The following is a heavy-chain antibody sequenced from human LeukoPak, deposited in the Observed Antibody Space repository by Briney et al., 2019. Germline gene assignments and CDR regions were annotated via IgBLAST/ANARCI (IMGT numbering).Heavy chain of an antibody. Sequence: PGGSLRLSCAASGFTFSRYWMTWVRQAPGQGLEWVANIKEDGSEKEYVDSVKGRFTISRDNTKNSLYLQMNSLGVEDTALYYCARDIAMDGDRPWALDIWGQGAMVSVSS. V-gene: IGHV3-7*01. D-gene: IGHD5-24*01. CDR1: GFTFSRYW. J-gene: IGHJ3*02. CDR2: IKEDGSEK. CDR3: ARDIAMDGDRPWALDI.